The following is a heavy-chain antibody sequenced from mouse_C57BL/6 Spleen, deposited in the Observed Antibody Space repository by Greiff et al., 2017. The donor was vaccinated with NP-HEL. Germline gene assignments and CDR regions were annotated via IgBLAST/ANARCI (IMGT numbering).Heavy chain of an antibody. CDR1: GYAFSSYW. J-gene: IGHJ2*01. D-gene: IGHD1-1*01. V-gene: IGHV1-80*01. CDR3: ARNYYGSRVEDYFDY. Sequence: VQLQQSGAELVKPGASVKISCKASGYAFSSYWMNWVKQRPGKGLEWIGQIYPGDGDTNYNGKFKGKATLTADKSSSTAYMQLSSLTSEDSAVYFCARNYYGSRVEDYFDYWGQGTTLTVSS. CDR2: IYPGDGDT.